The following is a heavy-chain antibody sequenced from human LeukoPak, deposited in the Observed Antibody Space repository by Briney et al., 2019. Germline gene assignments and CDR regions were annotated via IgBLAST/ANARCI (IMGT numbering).Heavy chain of an antibody. V-gene: IGHV1-2*02. J-gene: IGHJ4*02. CDR3: ARVGSGWYLLY. Sequence: ASVKVSCKASGYTFTGHYMHWVRQAPGQGLEWMGWINPNSGATTYAQTFQGRVTMTRDTSISTVYMDLSSLTSDDTAVYYCARVGSGWYLLYWGQGTLVTVSS. CDR2: INPNSGAT. CDR1: GYTFTGHY. D-gene: IGHD6-19*01.